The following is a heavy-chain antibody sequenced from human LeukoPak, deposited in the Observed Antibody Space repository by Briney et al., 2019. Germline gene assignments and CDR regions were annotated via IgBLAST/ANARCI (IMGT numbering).Heavy chain of an antibody. CDR3: ARDPKAVTTDYYYYYGMDV. J-gene: IGHJ6*02. Sequence: GGSLRLSCAASGFTFSSYSMNWVRQAPGKGLEWVSYISSSSSTIYYADSVKGRFTISRDNAKNSLYLQMNSLRAEDTAVYYRARDPKAVTTDYYYYYGMDVWGQGTTVTVSS. CDR2: ISSSSSTI. D-gene: IGHD4-17*01. V-gene: IGHV3-48*04. CDR1: GFTFSSYS.